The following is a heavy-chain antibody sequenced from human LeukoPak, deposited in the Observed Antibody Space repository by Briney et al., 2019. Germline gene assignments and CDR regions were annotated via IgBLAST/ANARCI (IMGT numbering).Heavy chain of an antibody. CDR1: GFRFSDYY. CDR2: ISSSGTTT. V-gene: IGHV3-11*01. D-gene: IGHD1-26*01. J-gene: IGHJ4*02. Sequence: GGSLRLSCAASGFRFSDYYMSWIRQAPGKGLEWVPYISSSGTTTSYADSVKGRFTISRDNAKNSLFLQMNNLRAEDTAVYYCARDNSGSYSEGGFWGQGTLVTVSS. CDR3: ARDNSGSYSEGGF.